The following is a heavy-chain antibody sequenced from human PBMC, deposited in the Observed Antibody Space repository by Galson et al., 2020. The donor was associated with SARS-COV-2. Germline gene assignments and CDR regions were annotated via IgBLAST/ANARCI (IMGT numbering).Heavy chain of an antibody. J-gene: IGHJ3*02. V-gene: IGHV2-70*01. CDR3: ARMGDYYDSSGYYYGNAFDI. CDR2: IDWDDDK. D-gene: IGHD3-22*01. CDR1: GFSLSTSGMC. Sequence: SGPTLVKPTQTLTLTCTFSGFSLSTSGMCVSWIRQPPGKALEWLALIDWDDDKYYSTSLKTRLTIPKDTSKNQVVLTMTNMDPVDTATYYCARMGDYYDSSGYYYGNAFDIWGQGTMVTVSS.